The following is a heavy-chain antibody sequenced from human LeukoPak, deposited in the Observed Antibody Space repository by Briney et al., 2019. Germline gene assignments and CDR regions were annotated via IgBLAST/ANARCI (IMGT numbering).Heavy chain of an antibody. Sequence: SETLSLTCTVSGGSISSYYWSWIRQPPWKGLGWIGYIYYSGSTNYNPSLKSRVTISVDTSKNQLSLKLSSVTAADTAVYYCARSYSSGWYVPYYFDYWGQGTLVTVSS. CDR3: ARSYSSGWYVPYYFDY. D-gene: IGHD6-19*01. CDR1: GGSISSYY. V-gene: IGHV4-59*01. CDR2: IYYSGST. J-gene: IGHJ4*02.